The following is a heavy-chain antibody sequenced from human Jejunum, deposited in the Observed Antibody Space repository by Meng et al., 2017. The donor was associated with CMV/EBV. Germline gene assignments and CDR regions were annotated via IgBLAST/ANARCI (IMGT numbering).Heavy chain of an antibody. J-gene: IGHJ4*02. V-gene: IGHV3-21*01. Sequence: FMFNENTMNWVRQAAGKGLEWISSISSNSNSKYIYYADSVKGRFTVSRDNTKNSLYLQMDALRVEDTAMYYCARDYGAGTTGDFDYWGQGTLVTVSS. CDR2: ISSNSNSKYI. CDR1: FMFNENT. CDR3: ARDYGAGTTGDFDY. D-gene: IGHD3-10*01.